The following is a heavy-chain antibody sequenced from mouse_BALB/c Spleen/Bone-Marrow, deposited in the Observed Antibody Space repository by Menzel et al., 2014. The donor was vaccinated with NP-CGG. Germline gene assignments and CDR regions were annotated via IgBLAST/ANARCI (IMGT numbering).Heavy chain of an antibody. V-gene: IGHV1-12*01. D-gene: IGHD1-1*01. CDR3: ARWGCHYGFAF. J-gene: IGHJ3*01. Sequence: LQESGAELVRTWASVKMSCKASGYTFTSYNMHWVKQTPGQGLEWIGYIYPGNGGTKYNQKFKGKATLTADTSSSTAYMQISSLTSEDSAVYFCARWGCHYGFAFCGHATLATVSA. CDR1: GYTFTSYN. CDR2: IYPGNGGT.